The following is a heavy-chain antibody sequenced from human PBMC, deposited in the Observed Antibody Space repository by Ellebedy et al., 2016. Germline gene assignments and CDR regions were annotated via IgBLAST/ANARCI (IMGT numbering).Heavy chain of an antibody. CDR1: GGSISSYY. V-gene: IGHV4-34*01. CDR3: ARGGRKLLWFGELSI. J-gene: IGHJ4*02. CDR2: INHSGST. D-gene: IGHD3-10*01. Sequence: SETLSLXXTVSGGSISSYYWSWIRQPPGKGLEWIGEINHSGSTNYNPSLKSRVTISVDTSKNQFSLKLSSVTAADTAVYYCARGGRKLLWFGELSIWGQGTLVTVSS.